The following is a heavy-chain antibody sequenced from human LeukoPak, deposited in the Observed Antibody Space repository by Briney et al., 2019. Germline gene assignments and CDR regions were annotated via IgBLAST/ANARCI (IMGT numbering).Heavy chain of an antibody. CDR2: IKQDGSEK. J-gene: IGHJ4*02. Sequence: GGSLRLSCAASGFTFSSYWMSWVRQAPGKGLEWVANIKQDGSEKYYVDSVKGRFTISRDNAKNSLYLQMNSLRAEDTAVYYCARSSYYDSSGFNYWGQGTLVTVSS. D-gene: IGHD3-22*01. CDR3: ARSSYYDSSGFNY. CDR1: GFTFSSYW. V-gene: IGHV3-7*01.